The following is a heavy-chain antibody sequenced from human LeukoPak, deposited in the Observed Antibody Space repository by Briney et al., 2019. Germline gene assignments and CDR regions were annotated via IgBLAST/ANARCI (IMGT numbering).Heavy chain of an antibody. CDR3: AKSIEYCGADCYGYFDL. CDR1: GYTFTGYY. Sequence: GASVKVPCKPSGYTFTGYYMHWVRQATGQGLEWMGRINPNSGATNYAQKFQGRVTMTRDTSISTAYMELTTLRSDDTAVYYCAKSIEYCGADCYGYFDLWGRGTLVTVSS. V-gene: IGHV1-2*06. D-gene: IGHD2-21*02. CDR2: INPNSGAT. J-gene: IGHJ2*01.